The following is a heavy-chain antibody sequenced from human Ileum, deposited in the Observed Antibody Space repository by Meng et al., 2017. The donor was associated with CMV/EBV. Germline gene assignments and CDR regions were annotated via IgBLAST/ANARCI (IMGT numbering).Heavy chain of an antibody. CDR3: VRDLGDYFDY. CDR2: INPILSLA. CDR1: GDTFNTYA. J-gene: IGHJ4*02. Sequence: CKTSGDTFNTYANNWGRQAPGQGLEWIGGINPILSLAIYGHKFQDRVTITADKSTNTSYMELSSLRSDDTAVYYCVRDLGDYFDYCGQGTLVTVSS. V-gene: IGHV1-69*10.